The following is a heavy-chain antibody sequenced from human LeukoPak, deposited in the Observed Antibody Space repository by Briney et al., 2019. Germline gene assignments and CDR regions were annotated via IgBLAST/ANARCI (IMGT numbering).Heavy chain of an antibody. CDR2: IKQDGSEE. CDR3: ARNTYYYDVDLLFDY. D-gene: IGHD3-22*01. V-gene: IGHV3-7*03. J-gene: IGHJ4*02. Sequence: GGSLRLSCAASGFSFTNYWMTWVRQAPGMGLEWVANIKQDGSEEHYVDSVKGRFSISRDNSKYSLYLQMNSLRAEDTAMYYCARNTYYYDVDLLFDYWGQGTLVTVSS. CDR1: GFSFTNYW.